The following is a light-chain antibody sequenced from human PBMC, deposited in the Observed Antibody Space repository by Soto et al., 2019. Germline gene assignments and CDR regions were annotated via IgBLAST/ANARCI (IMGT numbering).Light chain of an antibody. V-gene: IGKV3-15*01. J-gene: IGKJ1*01. CDR3: QQYNNWPVT. CDR1: QSVSSN. CDR2: GAS. Sequence: EIVLTQSPATLSLSPGGRATLSCRASQSVSSNLAWYQQKPGQAPRLLIYGASTRATAIPARFSGSGSGTEFTLTISSLQSEDFAVYYCQQYNNWPVTFGQGTKVDIK.